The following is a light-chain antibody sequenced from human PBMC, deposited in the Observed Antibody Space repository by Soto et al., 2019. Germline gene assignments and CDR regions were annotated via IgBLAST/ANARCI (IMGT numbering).Light chain of an antibody. CDR2: DVN. CDR3: SSYTGTSTFV. CDR1: SSDVGGYDY. J-gene: IGLJ1*01. Sequence: QSVLTQPGSVSGSPGQSVTISCTGTSSDVGGYDYVSWYQQLPGKAPKLMIYDVNNRPSGVSNRFSGSKSGNTASLTISGLQAEDEADDYGSSYTGTSTFVFGGGTKLTVL. V-gene: IGLV2-14*01.